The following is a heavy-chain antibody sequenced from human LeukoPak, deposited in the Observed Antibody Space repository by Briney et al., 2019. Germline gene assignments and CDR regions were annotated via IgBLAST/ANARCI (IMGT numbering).Heavy chain of an antibody. CDR2: IYYSGST. V-gene: IGHV4-59*01. Sequence: SETLSLTCTVSGGSISSYYGSWIRPPPGKGLEWIGYIYYSGSTNYKPSLKSRVAISVDTPKHQFSLKMSSVTAADTAVYYCAREGFALESSSSGTDVLDIWGEGTMVTVSS. J-gene: IGHJ3*02. D-gene: IGHD6-6*01. CDR1: GGSISSYY. CDR3: AREGFALESSSSGTDVLDI.